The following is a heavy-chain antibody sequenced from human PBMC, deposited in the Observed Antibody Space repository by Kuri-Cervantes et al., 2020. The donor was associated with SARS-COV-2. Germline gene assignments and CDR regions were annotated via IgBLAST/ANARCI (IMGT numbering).Heavy chain of an antibody. CDR1: GFTFSSYA. V-gene: IGHV3-30*14. J-gene: IGHJ4*02. CDR2: ISYDGSNK. D-gene: IGHD3-3*01. CDR3: VKEGSYDFWSGYLPYYFDY. Sequence: LSLTCAASGFTFSSYAMHWVRQAPGKGLEWVAVISYDGSNKYYADSVKGRFTISRDNSKNTLYLQMSSLRAEDTAVYYCVKEGSYDFWSGYLPYYFDYWGQGTLVTVSS.